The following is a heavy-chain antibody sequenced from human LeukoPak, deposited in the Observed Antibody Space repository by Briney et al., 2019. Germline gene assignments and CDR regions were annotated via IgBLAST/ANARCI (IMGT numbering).Heavy chain of an antibody. Sequence: SETLSLTCTVSGGSISSYYWSWIRQPPGKGLEWIGYIYYSGSTSYNPSLKSRVTISVDTSKNQFSLKLSSVTAADTAVYYCARVGGFVEYFQHWGQGTLVTVSS. D-gene: IGHD3-16*01. CDR2: IYYSGST. CDR1: GGSISSYY. CDR3: ARVGGFVEYFQH. V-gene: IGHV4-59*01. J-gene: IGHJ1*01.